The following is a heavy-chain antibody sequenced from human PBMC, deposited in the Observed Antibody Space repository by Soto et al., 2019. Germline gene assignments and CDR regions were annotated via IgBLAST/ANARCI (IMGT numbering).Heavy chain of an antibody. J-gene: IGHJ5*02. CDR1: GGSVSSSNW. CDR3: ASGGCDNDYSGYDLP. V-gene: IGHV4-4*02. Sequence: SETMYITCIVSGGSVSSSNWWSWVRQPPGKGLEWIGEIYHSGSTAYTPSLKSRSTISVDKSENQLSLRLKSVTAADTAVYYCASGGCDNDYSGYDLPWGPGTLVTVSS. CDR2: IYHSGST. D-gene: IGHD5-12*01.